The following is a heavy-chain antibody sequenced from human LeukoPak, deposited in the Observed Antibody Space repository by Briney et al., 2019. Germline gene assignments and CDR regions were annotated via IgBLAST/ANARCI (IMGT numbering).Heavy chain of an antibody. J-gene: IGHJ4*02. V-gene: IGHV4-39*01. Sequence: PSETLSLTCTVSGGSISSSSYYWGWIRQPPGKGLEWIGSIYYSGSTNNNPSLKSRVTISVDTSKNQFSLKLNSLTAADTAVYYCARRRTMFGYFAGEFDYWGQGTLVILSS. CDR2: IYYSGST. CDR1: GGSISSSSYY. CDR3: ARRRTMFGYFAGEFDY. D-gene: IGHD3-10*02.